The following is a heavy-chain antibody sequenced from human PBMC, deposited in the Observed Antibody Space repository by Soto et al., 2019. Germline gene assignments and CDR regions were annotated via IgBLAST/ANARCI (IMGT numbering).Heavy chain of an antibody. J-gene: IGHJ4*02. Sequence: QVQLVQSGAEVKKPGASVKVSCKASGYTFTSYGISWVRQAPGQGLEWMGWISAYNGNTNYAQKLQGRVTMTTDTSXSXXYMELRSLRSDDTAVYYCARKDYYDSSGYRRDFDSWGQGTLVTVSS. CDR1: GYTFTSYG. D-gene: IGHD3-22*01. V-gene: IGHV1-18*01. CDR3: ARKDYYDSSGYRRDFDS. CDR2: ISAYNGNT.